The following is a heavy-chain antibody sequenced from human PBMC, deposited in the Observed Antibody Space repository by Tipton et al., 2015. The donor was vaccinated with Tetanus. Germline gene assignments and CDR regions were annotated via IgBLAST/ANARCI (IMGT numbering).Heavy chain of an antibody. CDR1: GASISSGTYY. V-gene: IGHV4-31*03. CDR2: IYYSGDT. Sequence: TLSLTCTVSGASISSGTYYWNWIRQLPVGGLEWIGSIYYSGDTYFNPSLKSRLTLAVDTSKSQLSLNLSSVTAADTAVYFCAREDLDHFDYWGQGTLVTVSS. J-gene: IGHJ4*02. CDR3: AREDLDHFDY.